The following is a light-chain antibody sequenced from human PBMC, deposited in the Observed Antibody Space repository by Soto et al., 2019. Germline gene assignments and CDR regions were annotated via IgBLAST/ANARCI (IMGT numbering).Light chain of an antibody. Sequence: QLPSVSGAPGQRVTISCTGSSSNIGAGYDVHWYQHLPGTAPKLLIYGNNNRPSGVPERFSGSKSGTSASLAITGLQAEDEADYYCQSYDSSLSGYVFGTGTKLTVL. CDR1: SSNIGAGYD. J-gene: IGLJ1*01. V-gene: IGLV1-40*01. CDR3: QSYDSSLSGYV. CDR2: GNN.